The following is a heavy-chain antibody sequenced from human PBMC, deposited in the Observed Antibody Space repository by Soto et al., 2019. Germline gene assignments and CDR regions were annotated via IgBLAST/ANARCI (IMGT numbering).Heavy chain of an antibody. Sequence: QVQLVQSGAEVKKPGTSVKVSCKASGGTFSSYAISWVRQAPGQGLEWMGGISPIFGTANYAQKFQGRVTITADDSTSTAYMELSSLRSEDPAVYYCARGGCSSTCCYGNKFYYGMDVWGQGTTVTVSS. CDR3: ARGGCSSTCCYGNKFYYGMDV. D-gene: IGHD2-2*01. CDR1: GGTFSSYA. CDR2: ISPIFGTA. J-gene: IGHJ6*02. V-gene: IGHV1-69*01.